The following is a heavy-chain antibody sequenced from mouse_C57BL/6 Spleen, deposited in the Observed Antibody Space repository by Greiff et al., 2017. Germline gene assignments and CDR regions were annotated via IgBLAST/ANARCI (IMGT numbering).Heavy chain of an antibody. V-gene: IGHV2-9*01. CDR2: IWGGGSP. J-gene: IGHJ4*01. CDR3: AKHRYYDYDGYYAMDY. CDR1: GFSLTSYG. Sequence: QVQLQQSGPGLVAPSQSLSITCTVSGFSLTSYGVDWVRQPPGKGLEWLGVIWGGGSPNYNSAFMSSLSISKYNSDSQVFLKMNSLQTVDTAMYYCAKHRYYDYDGYYAMDYWGQGTSVTVSS. D-gene: IGHD2-4*01.